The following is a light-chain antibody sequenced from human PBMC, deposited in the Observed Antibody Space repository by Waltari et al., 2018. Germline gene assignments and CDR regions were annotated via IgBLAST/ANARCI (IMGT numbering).Light chain of an antibody. CDR1: QSISIY. CDR2: GAS. CDR3: QQSYDTWT. Sequence: DIQMTQSPSSLSASVGDGVTITCRASQSISIYLNWYQQKPGTAPKLLIYGASNLQSGVPTRFIGSGSGTDFTLTISSLQPEDFATYYCQQSYDTWTFGQGTKVEI. J-gene: IGKJ1*01. V-gene: IGKV1-39*01.